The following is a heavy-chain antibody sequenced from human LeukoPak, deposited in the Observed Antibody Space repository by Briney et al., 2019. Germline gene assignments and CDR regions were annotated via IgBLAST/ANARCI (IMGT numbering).Heavy chain of an antibody. CDR2: INSDGSWT. J-gene: IGHJ4*02. CDR3: AHTTFDY. D-gene: IGHD1-26*01. CDR1: GNYW. V-gene: IGHV3-74*01. Sequence: GGSLRLSCVASGNYWMHWVRQAPGTGLVWVSHINSDGSWTSYADSVKGRFTISKDNAKNTVYLQMNSLRAEDTAVYYCAHTTFDYWGQGTLVTVSS.